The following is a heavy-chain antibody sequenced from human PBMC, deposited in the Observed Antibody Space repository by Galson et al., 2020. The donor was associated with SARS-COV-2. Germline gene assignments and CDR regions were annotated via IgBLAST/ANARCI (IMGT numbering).Heavy chain of an antibody. D-gene: IGHD4-4*01. CDR1: GYTFPRYS. Sequence: ASVKVSCKASGYTFPRYSIFWVRQDPGQRLEWMGWINPANGNTKFSEKFQGRVTITSDTSATTAYMELSSLRSEDRSVYYCAGEDYTETNWIDAWGYGTLVTGSS. CDR3: AGEDYTETNWIDA. J-gene: IGHJ5*01. CDR2: INPANGNT. V-gene: IGHV1-3*01.